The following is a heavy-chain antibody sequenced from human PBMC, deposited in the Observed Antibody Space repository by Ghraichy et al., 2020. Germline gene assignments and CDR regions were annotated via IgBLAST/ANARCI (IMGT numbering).Heavy chain of an antibody. V-gene: IGHV3-21*01. CDR3: ARELYYDSSGYYHYYFDY. CDR1: GFTFSSYS. J-gene: IGHJ4*02. CDR2: ISSSSYI. D-gene: IGHD3-22*01. Sequence: GESLNISCAASGFTFSSYSMNWVRQAPGKGLEWVSSISSSSYIYYTDSVKGRFTISRDNAKNSLYLQMNSLRAEDTAVYYCARELYYDSSGYYHYYFDYWGQGTLVTVSS.